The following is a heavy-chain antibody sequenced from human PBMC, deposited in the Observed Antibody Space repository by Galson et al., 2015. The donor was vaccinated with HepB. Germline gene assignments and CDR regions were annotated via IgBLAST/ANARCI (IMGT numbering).Heavy chain of an antibody. D-gene: IGHD3-10*01. CDR2: FHGTGGA. Sequence: ETLSLTCSVSGASISAYYWTWVRQPAGKGLEWLGRFHGTGGANYNPSLKSRLNMSIDTSNNPFSLTLTSVTAADTAVYFCARASIPRGAWFDPWGQGALVIVSS. J-gene: IGHJ5*02. CDR3: ARASIPRGAWFDP. CDR1: GASISAYY. V-gene: IGHV4-4*07.